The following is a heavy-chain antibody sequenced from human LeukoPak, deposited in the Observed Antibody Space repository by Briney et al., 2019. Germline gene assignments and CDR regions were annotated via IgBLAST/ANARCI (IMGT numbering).Heavy chain of an antibody. Sequence: GGSLRLSCAASGFTLSSYAMSWVRQAPGKGLEWVAVISYDGSNKYYADSVKGRFTISRDNSKNTLYLQMNSLRAEDTAVYYCARTSIAARRGLDYWGQGTLVTVSS. CDR2: ISYDGSNK. CDR3: ARTSIAARRGLDY. D-gene: IGHD6-6*01. CDR1: GFTLSSYA. J-gene: IGHJ4*02. V-gene: IGHV3-30*04.